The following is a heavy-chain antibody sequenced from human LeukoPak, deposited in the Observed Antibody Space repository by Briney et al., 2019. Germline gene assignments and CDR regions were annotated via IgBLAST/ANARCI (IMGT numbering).Heavy chain of an antibody. J-gene: IGHJ6*03. Sequence: AASVKVSCKASGYTFTSYGISWVRQAPGQGLEWMGWISAYSGNTNYAQKLQGRVTMTTDTSTSTAYMELRSLRSDDTAVYYCARVIGRDYYYYMDVWGKGTTVTVSS. CDR3: ARVIGRDYYYYMDV. V-gene: IGHV1-18*01. CDR2: ISAYSGNT. D-gene: IGHD1-1*01. CDR1: GYTFTSYG.